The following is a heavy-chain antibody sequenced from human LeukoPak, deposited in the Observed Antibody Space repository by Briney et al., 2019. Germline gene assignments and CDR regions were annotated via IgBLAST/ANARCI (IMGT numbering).Heavy chain of an antibody. J-gene: IGHJ6*04. D-gene: IGHD2-2*01. CDR3: ATRYCSIAACRASSYKCMDD. CDR1: GFTFSDNW. V-gene: IGHV3-7*01. CDR2: INQDGGGR. Sequence: GGSLRLSCAASGFTFSDNWMTWVRQAPGKGLEWVANINQDGGGRYYVDSVQGRFIISRDNAQNSVHLQMNSLRAEDTAVYCCATRYCSIAACRASSYKCMDDWGKGTTVIVSS.